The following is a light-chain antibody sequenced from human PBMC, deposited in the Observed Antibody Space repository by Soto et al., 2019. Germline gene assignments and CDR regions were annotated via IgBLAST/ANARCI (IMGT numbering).Light chain of an antibody. CDR1: QGISSY. CDR3: QQYNTNPPT. V-gene: IGKV1-8*01. J-gene: IGKJ4*01. CDR2: AAS. Sequence: AIRMTQSPSSLSASTGDRVTITCRASQGISSYLAWYQQKPGKAPKLLIYAASTLQSGVPSRFSGSGSGTDFTLTISCLQSEDFATYYCQQYNTNPPTFGGGTKVDIK.